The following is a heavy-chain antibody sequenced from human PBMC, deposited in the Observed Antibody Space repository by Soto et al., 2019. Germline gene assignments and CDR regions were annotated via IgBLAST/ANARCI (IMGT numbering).Heavy chain of an antibody. D-gene: IGHD4-17*01. CDR3: ARESHDYGDYSADY. CDR1: GFTFSSYS. V-gene: IGHV3-21*01. Sequence: GGSLRLSCAASGFTFSSYSMNWVRQAPGKGLEWVSSISSSSSYIYYADSVKGRFTISRDNAKNSLYLQMNGLRAEDTAVYYCARESHDYGDYSADYWGQGTLVTVSS. CDR2: ISSSSSYI. J-gene: IGHJ4*02.